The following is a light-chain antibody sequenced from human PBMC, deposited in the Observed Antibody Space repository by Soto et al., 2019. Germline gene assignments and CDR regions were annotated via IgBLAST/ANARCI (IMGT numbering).Light chain of an antibody. J-gene: IGLJ1*01. CDR2: DNN. CDR3: GTWDSSLSAYV. Sequence: QSVRTQPPSVSAAPGQKVTISCSGSSSNIGNNYVSWYQQLPGTAPKLLIYDNNKRPSGIPDRFSGSKSGTSATLGITGLQTGDEADYYCGTWDSSLSAYVFGTGTKVTV. V-gene: IGLV1-51*01. CDR1: SSNIGNNY.